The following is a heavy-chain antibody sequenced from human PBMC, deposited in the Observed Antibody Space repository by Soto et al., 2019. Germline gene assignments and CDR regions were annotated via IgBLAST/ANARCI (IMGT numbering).Heavy chain of an antibody. V-gene: IGHV3-33*01. D-gene: IGHD2-15*01. CDR3: ARDPRNDIVVVVAATPAIYYYYGMDV. CDR1: GFTFSSYG. Sequence: LRLSCAASGFTFSSYGMHWVRQAPGKGLEWVAVIWYDGSNKYYADSVKGRFTISRDNSKNTLYLQMNSLRAEDTAVYYCARDPRNDIVVVVAATPAIYYYYGMDVWGRGTTVTVSS. CDR2: IWYDGSNK. J-gene: IGHJ6*02.